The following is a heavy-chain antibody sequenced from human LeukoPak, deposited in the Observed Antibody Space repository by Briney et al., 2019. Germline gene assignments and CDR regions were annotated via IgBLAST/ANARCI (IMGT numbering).Heavy chain of an antibody. D-gene: IGHD3-3*01. J-gene: IGHJ3*02. CDR2: IVVGSGNT. CDR1: GFTFTSSA. V-gene: IGHV1-58*02. Sequence: SVKVSFKASGFTFTSSAMQWVRQARGQRLEWIGWIVVGSGNTNYAQKFQERVTITRDMSTSTAYMELSSLRSEDTAVYYCAAVSLRFLEWSTDAFDIWGQGTMVTVSS. CDR3: AAVSLRFLEWSTDAFDI.